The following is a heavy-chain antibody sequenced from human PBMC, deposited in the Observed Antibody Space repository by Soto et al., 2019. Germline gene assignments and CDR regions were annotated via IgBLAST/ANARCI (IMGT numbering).Heavy chain of an antibody. J-gene: IGHJ4*02. CDR2: ISGSGGST. Sequence: GGSLRLSCAASGFTFSSYAMSWVRQAPGKGLEWVSAISGSGGSTYYADSVKGRFTMSRDNSKNTLYLQMNSLRAEDTAVYYCAKGVEDYDFWSGYYPGFDYWGQGTLVTVSS. CDR1: GFTFSSYA. D-gene: IGHD3-3*01. V-gene: IGHV3-23*01. CDR3: AKGVEDYDFWSGYYPGFDY.